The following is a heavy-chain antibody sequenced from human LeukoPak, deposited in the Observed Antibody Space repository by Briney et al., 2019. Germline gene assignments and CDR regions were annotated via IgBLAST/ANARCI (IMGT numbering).Heavy chain of an antibody. J-gene: IGHJ4*02. CDR2: INHSGST. CDR3: ARGSSGYSYGYYFDY. CDR1: GGSSSGYY. D-gene: IGHD5-18*01. V-gene: IGHV4-34*01. Sequence: KSSETLSLTCAVYGGSSSGYYWSWIRQPPGKGLEWIGEINHSGSTNYNPSLKSRVTISVDTSKNQFSLKLSSVTAADTAVYYCARGSSGYSYGYYFDYWGQGTLVTVSS.